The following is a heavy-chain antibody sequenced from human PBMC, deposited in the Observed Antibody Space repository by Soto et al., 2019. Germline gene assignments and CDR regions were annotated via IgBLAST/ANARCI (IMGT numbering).Heavy chain of an antibody. CDR2: VNPNSGGT. CDR3: AREGAATANYGMDV. V-gene: IGHV1-2*04. CDR1: GYTFTDYY. Sequence: ASVKVSCKASGYTFTDYYIHWVRQAPGQGLEWTGWVNPNSGGTNYAQKFQGWVTMTRDTSISTVYMELSSLKSDDMAVYYCAREGAATANYGMDVWGQGTTVTVSS. D-gene: IGHD2-15*01. J-gene: IGHJ6*02.